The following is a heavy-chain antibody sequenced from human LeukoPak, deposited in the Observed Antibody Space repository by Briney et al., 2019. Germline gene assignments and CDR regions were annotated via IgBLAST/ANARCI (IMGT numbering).Heavy chain of an antibody. V-gene: IGHV1-2*02. CDR3: ARARDMLLWFGELLSFGY. J-gene: IGHJ4*02. CDR1: GYTFTGYY. CDR2: INPNSGGT. D-gene: IGHD3-10*01. Sequence: GASVKVSCKASGYTFTGYYMHWVRQAPGQGLEWMGWINPNSGGTNYAQKFQGRVTMTRDTSISTAYMELSRLRSDDTVVYYCARARDMLLWFGELLSFGYWGQGTLVTVSS.